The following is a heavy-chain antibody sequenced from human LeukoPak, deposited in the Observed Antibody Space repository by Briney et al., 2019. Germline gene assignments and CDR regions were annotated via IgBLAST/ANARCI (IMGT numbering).Heavy chain of an antibody. Sequence: SETLSLTCAVSGYSISSGYYWGWIRQPPGKGLEWIGSIYHSGSTYYNPSLKSRVTISVDTSKNQFSPKLSSVTAADTAVYYCARRWTPYCTNGVCYSYFDYWGQGTLVTVSS. CDR3: ARRWTPYCTNGVCYSYFDY. D-gene: IGHD2-8*01. V-gene: IGHV4-38-2*01. CDR2: IYHSGST. J-gene: IGHJ4*02. CDR1: GYSISSGYY.